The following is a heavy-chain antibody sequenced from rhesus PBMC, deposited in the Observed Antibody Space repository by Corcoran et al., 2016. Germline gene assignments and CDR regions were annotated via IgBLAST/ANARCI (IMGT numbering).Heavy chain of an antibody. V-gene: IGHV4S2*01. CDR3: ARELWWADYVGDAFDF. Sequence: QVQLQESGPGLVQPSETLPLTCAASGASISSNYWRWIRPAPGTGPEWIGRIYGRDGSTDYNPSLKSRVTSSIDTSKNQFSLKLSSVTAADTAVYYCARELWWADYVGDAFDFWGQGLRVTVSS. CDR1: GASISSNY. CDR2: IYGRDGST. D-gene: IGHD3-34*01. J-gene: IGHJ3*01.